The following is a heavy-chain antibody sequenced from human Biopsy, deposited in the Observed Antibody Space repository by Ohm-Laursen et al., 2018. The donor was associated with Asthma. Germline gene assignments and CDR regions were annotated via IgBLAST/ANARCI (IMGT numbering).Heavy chain of an antibody. CDR1: GFTFSIYA. CDR3: GSVLHPTNHLGELSEGFDY. V-gene: IGHV3-30-3*01. CDR2: ISYDGSNK. Sequence: SLSLSCASSGFTFSIYAMHWVRQAPRKGLEWVAVISYDGSNKYYADSVKGRFTISRDNSKNTLYLQMNSLRAEDTAVYYCGSVLHPTNHLGELSEGFDYWGQGTLVTVSS. J-gene: IGHJ4*02. D-gene: IGHD3-16*02.